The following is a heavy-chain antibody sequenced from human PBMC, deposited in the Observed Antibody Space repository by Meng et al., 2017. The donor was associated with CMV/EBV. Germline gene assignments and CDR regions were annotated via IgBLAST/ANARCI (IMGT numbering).Heavy chain of an antibody. D-gene: IGHD2-15*01. J-gene: IGHJ6*02. CDR1: GFTFSGSA. V-gene: IGHV3-73*01. CDR2: IRSKANSYAT. Sequence: GSLRLSCAASGFTFSGSAMHWVRQASGKGLEWVGRIRSKANSYATAYAASVKGRFTISRDDSKNTAYLQMNSLKTEDTAVYYCTSSPRYCSGGSCYLNGMDVWGQGTTVTVSS. CDR3: TSSPRYCSGGSCYLNGMDV.